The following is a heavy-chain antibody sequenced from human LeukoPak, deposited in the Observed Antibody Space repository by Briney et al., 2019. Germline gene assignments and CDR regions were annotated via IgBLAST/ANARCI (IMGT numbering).Heavy chain of an antibody. D-gene: IGHD5-24*01. CDR2: VIPIFGTA. V-gene: IGHV1-69*13. CDR3: AREAGGAALHDYYYYGMDV. CDR1: GGTFSSYA. J-gene: IGHJ6*02. Sequence: SVNVSCKASGGTFSSYAISWVRQAPGQGLEWMGGVIPIFGTANYAQKFQGRVTITADESTSTAYMELSSLRSEDTAVYYCAREAGGAALHDYYYYGMDVWGQGTTVTVSS.